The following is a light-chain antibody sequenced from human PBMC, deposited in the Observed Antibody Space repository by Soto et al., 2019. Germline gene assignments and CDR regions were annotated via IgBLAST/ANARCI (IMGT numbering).Light chain of an antibody. CDR3: SSYAGSNNLGV. V-gene: IGLV2-8*01. CDR2: EVS. CDR1: SSDVGGYNY. J-gene: IGLJ1*01. Sequence: QSALTQPPSASGSPGQSVTISCTGTSSDVGGYNYVSWYQQHLGKAPKLMIYEVSKRPSGVPDRFSGSKSGNTASLTVSGLQTEDEAYYYCSSYAGSNNLGVFGTGTKLTVL.